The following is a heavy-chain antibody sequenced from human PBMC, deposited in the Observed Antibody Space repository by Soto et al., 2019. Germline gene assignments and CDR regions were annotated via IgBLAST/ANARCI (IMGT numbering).Heavy chain of an antibody. CDR2: ISGSGGST. V-gene: IGHV3-23*01. D-gene: IGHD2-2*01. J-gene: IGHJ4*02. CDR3: AKGFRGIYCSSTSCPGALYY. Sequence: GGSLRLSCAASGFTFSSYAMSWVRQAPGKGLEWVSAISGSGGSTYYADSVKGRFTISRDNSKKTLYLQMNSLRAEDTAVYYCAKGFRGIYCSSTSCPGALYYWGQGTLVTVSS. CDR1: GFTFSSYA.